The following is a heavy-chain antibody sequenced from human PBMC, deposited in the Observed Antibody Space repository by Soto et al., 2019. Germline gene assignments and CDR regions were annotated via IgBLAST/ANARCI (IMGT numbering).Heavy chain of an antibody. V-gene: IGHV3-23*01. CDR2: IGESGTPT. J-gene: IGHJ4*02. CDR3: TTDGRTEPDY. CDR1: GFTFSSYA. Sequence: GGSLRLSCAASGFTFSSYAMKWVRQAPGKGPEWVSLIGESGTPTYYADSVKGRFTISRDNSGNTLYLQMNSLKTEDTAVYYCTTDGRTEPDYWGLGTLVTVSS.